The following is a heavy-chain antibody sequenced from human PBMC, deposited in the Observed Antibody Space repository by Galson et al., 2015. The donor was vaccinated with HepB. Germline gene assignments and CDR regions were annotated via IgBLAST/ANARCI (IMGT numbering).Heavy chain of an antibody. J-gene: IGHJ4*02. Sequence: PALVKPTQTLTLTCTFSGFSLSTSGVGVGWIRQPPGKALEWLALIYWDDYKRYSPSLKSRLTITKDTSKNQVVLTMTNMDPVDTATYYCAHAYYDSSGYYPFDYWGQGTLVTVSS. CDR1: GFSLSTSGVG. V-gene: IGHV2-5*02. CDR2: IYWDDYK. CDR3: AHAYYDSSGYYPFDY. D-gene: IGHD3-22*01.